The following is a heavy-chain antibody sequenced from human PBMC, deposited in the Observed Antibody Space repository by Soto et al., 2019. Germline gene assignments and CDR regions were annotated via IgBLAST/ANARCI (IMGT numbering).Heavy chain of an antibody. D-gene: IGHD3-22*01. CDR1: VGSISSNY. CDR3: ARHYYDSSGYHKAFDI. Sequence: SETLSLTCTVSVGSISSNYWSWIRQPPGKGLEWIGYIYYTGSTDYNPSLKSRVTISVDTSKSQFPLRLTSVTAADTAVYYCARHYYDSSGYHKAFDIWGQGTMVT. CDR2: IYYTGST. J-gene: IGHJ3*02. V-gene: IGHV4-59*01.